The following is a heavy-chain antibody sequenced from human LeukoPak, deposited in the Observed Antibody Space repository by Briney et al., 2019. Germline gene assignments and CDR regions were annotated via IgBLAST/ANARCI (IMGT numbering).Heavy chain of an antibody. V-gene: IGHV1-2*02. J-gene: IGHJ4*02. CDR2: INPNSGGT. CDR3: ARDSGSGRFRPINIVATPPDY. D-gene: IGHD5-12*01. CDR1: GYTFTGYY. Sequence: GASVKVSCKASGYTFTGYYMHWVRQAPGQGLEWMGWINPNSGGTNYAQKFQGRVTMTRDTSISTAYMELSRLRSDDTAVYYCARDSGSGRFRPINIVATPPDYWGQGTLVTVSS.